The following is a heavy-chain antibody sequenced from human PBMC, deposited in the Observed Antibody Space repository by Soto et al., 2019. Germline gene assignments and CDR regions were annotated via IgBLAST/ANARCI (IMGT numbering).Heavy chain of an antibody. D-gene: IGHD3-10*01. CDR2: ISYSGTT. V-gene: IGHV4-61*01. J-gene: IGHJ4*02. Sequence: PSETLSLTCAVSGGSVNIETYFWTWIRQSPETGLEWIGYISYSGTTNYNPSLQSRVTMSVDTSKNQFSLKLSSVTAADTAVYFCARDHRSLFDYWGQGVLVTVS. CDR1: GGSVNIETYF. CDR3: ARDHRSLFDY.